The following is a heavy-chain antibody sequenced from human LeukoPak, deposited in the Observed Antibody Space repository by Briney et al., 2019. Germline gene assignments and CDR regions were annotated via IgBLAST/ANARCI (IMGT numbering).Heavy chain of an antibody. Sequence: GGSLRLSCAASGFTFSSYVMHWVRQAPGKGLEWVAVIWYDGSNKYYADSVKGRFTISRDNFKNTLYLQMNSLRAEDTAVYCCARGSEIAAPRPFDYWGQGTLVTVSS. CDR2: IWYDGSNK. V-gene: IGHV3-33*01. CDR3: ARGSEIAAPRPFDY. CDR1: GFTFSSYV. J-gene: IGHJ4*02. D-gene: IGHD6-13*01.